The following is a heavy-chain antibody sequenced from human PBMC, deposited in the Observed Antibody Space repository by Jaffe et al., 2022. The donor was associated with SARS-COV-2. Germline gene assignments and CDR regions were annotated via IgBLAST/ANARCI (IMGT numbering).Heavy chain of an antibody. CDR1: GFTFSSYA. V-gene: IGHV3-23*01. J-gene: IGHJ6*02. CDR3: AKEYYGSGSYRRTWMDV. CDR2: ISGSGGST. Sequence: EVQLLESGGGLVQPGGSLRLSCAASGFTFSSYAMSWVRQAPGKGLEWVSAISGSGGSTYYADSVKGRFTISRDNSKNTLYLQMNSLRAEDTAVYYCAKEYYGSGSYRRTWMDVWGQGTTVTVSS. D-gene: IGHD3-10*01.